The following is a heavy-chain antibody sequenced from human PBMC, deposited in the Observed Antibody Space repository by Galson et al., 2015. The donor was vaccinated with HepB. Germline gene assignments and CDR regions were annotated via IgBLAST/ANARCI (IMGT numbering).Heavy chain of an antibody. D-gene: IGHD3-10*01. CDR1: GYSFTSYW. CDR2: IYPGDSDT. CDR3: ARHTRFGEPMGHYYYGMDV. V-gene: IGHV5-51*01. J-gene: IGHJ6*02. Sequence: QSGAEVKRPGESLKISCKGSGYSFTSYWIGWVRQMPGKGLEWMGIIYPGDSDTRYSPSFQGQVTISADKSISTAYLQWSSLKASDTAMYYCARHTRFGEPMGHYYYGMDVWGQGTTVTVSS.